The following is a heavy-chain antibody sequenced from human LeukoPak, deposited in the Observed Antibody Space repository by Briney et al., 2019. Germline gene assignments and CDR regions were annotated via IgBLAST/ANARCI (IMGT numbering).Heavy chain of an antibody. CDR3: ARLYYDILTGYYYFDY. Sequence: SGPTLVKPTQTITLTCTFSGFSLSTSGVGVGWIRQPPGKALEWLALIYWDDDKRYSPSLKSRLTITKDTSKNQVVLTMTNMDPVDTATYYCARLYYDILTGYYYFDYWGQGTLVTVSS. D-gene: IGHD3-9*01. V-gene: IGHV2-5*02. J-gene: IGHJ4*02. CDR2: IYWDDDK. CDR1: GFSLSTSGVG.